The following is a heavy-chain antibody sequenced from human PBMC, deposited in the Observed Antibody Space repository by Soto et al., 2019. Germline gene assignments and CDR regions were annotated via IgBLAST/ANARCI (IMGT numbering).Heavy chain of an antibody. CDR3: ASTPYDYIWGSLDY. J-gene: IGHJ4*02. Sequence: SGGSLRLSCAASGFTFSSYSMNWVRQAPGKGLEWVSYISSSSSTIYYADSVKGRFTISRDNAKNSLYLQMNSLRAEDTAVYYCASTPYDYIWGSLDYWGQGTLVTVSS. CDR1: GFTFSSYS. CDR2: ISSSSSTI. V-gene: IGHV3-48*01. D-gene: IGHD3-16*01.